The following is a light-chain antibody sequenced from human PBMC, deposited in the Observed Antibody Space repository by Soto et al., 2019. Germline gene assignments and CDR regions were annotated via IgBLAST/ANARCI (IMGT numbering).Light chain of an antibody. Sequence: EIVMTQSPATLSVSPWERATLSCRASQSVSYSYLAWYQQKPGQAPRLLIYGASNRATGIPDRFSGSGSGTDFTLTISRLEPEDFAVYYCHQYGSSPTFGQGTRREIK. CDR2: GAS. CDR3: HQYGSSPT. CDR1: QSVSYSY. J-gene: IGKJ5*01. V-gene: IGKV3-20*01.